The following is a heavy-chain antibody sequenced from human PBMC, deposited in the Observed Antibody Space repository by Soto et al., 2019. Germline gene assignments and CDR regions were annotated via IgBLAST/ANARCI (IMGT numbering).Heavy chain of an antibody. V-gene: IGHV3-23*01. D-gene: IGHD3-9*01. CDR3: AKDPSTGYHDA. CDR1: GFIFDNYA. CDR2: IDKEGVGT. J-gene: IGHJ5*02. Sequence: PGGSLRLSCAASGFIFDNYAMNWVRQAPGKGLEWVSTIDKEGVGTHYADSVKGRFTISRDNSRKTLYLQMNSLRADDTAIYYCAKDPSTGYHDAWGRGTLVTVSS.